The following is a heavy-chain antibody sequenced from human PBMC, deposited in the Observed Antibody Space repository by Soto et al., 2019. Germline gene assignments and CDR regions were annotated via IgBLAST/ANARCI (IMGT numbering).Heavy chain of an antibody. D-gene: IGHD3-9*01. CDR3: ARGHEYYDILTGYPITDY. CDR1: GYTFTSYG. V-gene: IGHV1-18*01. Sequence: QVQLVQSGAEVKKPGASVKVSCKASGYTFTSYGISWVRQAPGQGLEWMGWISAYNGNTNYAQKLQGRVTMTTDTSTSTAYMELRRLRSDDTAVYYCARGHEYYDILTGYPITDYWGQGTLVTVSS. J-gene: IGHJ4*02. CDR2: ISAYNGNT.